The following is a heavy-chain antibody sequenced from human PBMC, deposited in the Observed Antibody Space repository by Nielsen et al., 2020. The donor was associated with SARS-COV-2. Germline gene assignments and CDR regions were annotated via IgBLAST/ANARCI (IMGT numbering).Heavy chain of an antibody. Sequence: SETLSLTCTVSGGSISSGGYYWSWIRQHPGKGLEWIGYIYYSGSTYYNPSLKSRVTISVDTSKNQFSLKLSSVTAADTAVYYCARGKSVHLWPKGDYFDSWGLGTLVTVSS. D-gene: IGHD1-1*01. V-gene: IGHV4-31*03. CDR2: IYYSGST. CDR3: ARGKSVHLWPKGDYFDS. J-gene: IGHJ4*02. CDR1: GGSISSGGYY.